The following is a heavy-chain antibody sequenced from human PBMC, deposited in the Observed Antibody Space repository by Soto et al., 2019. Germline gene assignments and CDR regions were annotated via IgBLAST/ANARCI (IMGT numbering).Heavy chain of an antibody. Sequence: ASVKVSCKASGYTFTSYGISWVRQAPGQGLEWMGWISAYNGNTNYAQKLQGRVTMTTDTSTSTAYMGLRSMRSDDTAVYYCARDSSYYYDSSGALDGFDIWGHRSLVTVSS. CDR2: ISAYNGNT. J-gene: IGHJ3*02. V-gene: IGHV1-18*04. CDR3: ARDSSYYYDSSGALDGFDI. D-gene: IGHD3-22*01. CDR1: GYTFTSYG.